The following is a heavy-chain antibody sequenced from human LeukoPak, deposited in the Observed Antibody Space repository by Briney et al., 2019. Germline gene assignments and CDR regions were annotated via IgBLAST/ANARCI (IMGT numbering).Heavy chain of an antibody. D-gene: IGHD3-3*01. CDR3: ARLTRFVSGVLNPLDS. CDR2: IDHSGST. J-gene: IGHJ4*02. Sequence: SETLSLTCTVSGGSISNYYWSWIRQPPGKGLEWIGYIDHSGSTKYNPSLRSRVTISADTSKSQISLKLRSVSAADTAVYYCARLTRFVSGVLNPLDSWGQGTLVTVSS. V-gene: IGHV4-59*08. CDR1: GGSISNYY.